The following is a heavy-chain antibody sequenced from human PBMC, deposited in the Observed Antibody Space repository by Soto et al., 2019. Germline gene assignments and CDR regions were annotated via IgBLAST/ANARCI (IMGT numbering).Heavy chain of an antibody. CDR2: VHSGGT. CDR1: GASISSDY. CDR3: ARDHVGLGKVLRPFDS. V-gene: IGHV4-4*07. Sequence: QVQLQESGPGLVKPSETLSLSCTVSGASISSDYWSWIRQPAGKGLAWIGRVHSGGTNYNPSLESRVTISLDTSKNRFSLKLSSVTGADTAVYYCARDHVGLGKVLRPFDSGGQGSLVTVSS. J-gene: IGHJ4*02. D-gene: IGHD2-15*01.